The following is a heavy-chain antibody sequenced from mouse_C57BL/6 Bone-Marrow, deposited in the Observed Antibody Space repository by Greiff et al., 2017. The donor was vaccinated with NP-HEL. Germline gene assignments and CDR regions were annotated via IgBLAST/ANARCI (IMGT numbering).Heavy chain of an antibody. CDR2: IYPGDGDT. J-gene: IGHJ3*01. Sequence: VQLQQSGAELVKPGASVKISCKASGYAFSSYWMNWVKQRPGKGLEWIGQIYPGDGDTNYNGKFKGKATLTADTSSSTAYMQLSSLTSEDSAVYFCARWGYDGSSWFAYWGQGTLVTVSA. D-gene: IGHD1-1*01. CDR3: ARWGYDGSSWFAY. V-gene: IGHV1-80*01. CDR1: GYAFSSYW.